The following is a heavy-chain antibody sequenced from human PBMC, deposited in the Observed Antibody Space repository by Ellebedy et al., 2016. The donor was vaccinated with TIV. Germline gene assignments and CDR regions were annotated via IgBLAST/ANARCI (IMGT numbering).Heavy chain of an antibody. J-gene: IGHJ5*02. V-gene: IGHV6-1*01. CDR3: ARVEENSSCWLSWFDP. CDR1: GDSVSSNSAT. Sequence: MPSETLSLTCAISGDSVSSNSATWNWIRQSPSRGLEWLGRTYYRSKWYNDYAVSVKSRITIKSDTSKNQFSLQLNSVTPEDTAVYYCARVEENSSCWLSWFDPWGQGTLVTVSS. CDR2: TYYRSKWYN. D-gene: IGHD6-19*01.